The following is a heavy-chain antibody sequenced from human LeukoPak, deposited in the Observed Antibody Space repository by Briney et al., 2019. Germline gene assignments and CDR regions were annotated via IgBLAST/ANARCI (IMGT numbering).Heavy chain of an antibody. CDR1: GGSISSGGYY. CDR2: IYYSGST. J-gene: IGHJ4*02. Sequence: SQTLSLTCTVSGGSISSGGYYWSWIRQHPGKGLEWIGYIYYSGSTYYNPSLKSRVTISVDTSKNQFSLKLSSVTAANTAVYYCARGEEWTYRFDYWGQGTLVTVSS. D-gene: IGHD3-3*01. CDR3: ARGEEWTYRFDY. V-gene: IGHV4-31*03.